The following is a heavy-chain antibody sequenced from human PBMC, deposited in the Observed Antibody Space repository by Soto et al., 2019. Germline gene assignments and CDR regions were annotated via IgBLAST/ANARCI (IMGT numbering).Heavy chain of an antibody. CDR3: ARSTIAPRLFMFPFDS. Sequence: SETLSLTCAVNGGSFTGYYGAWVRQSPGKGLEWIGEISHSGSTNYNPSLKSRVTISVDTSKNQFSLRLTSVTAADTAVYYCARSTIAPRLFMFPFDSWGQGTLVTVSS. CDR1: GGSFTGYY. D-gene: IGHD6-6*01. V-gene: IGHV4-34*01. J-gene: IGHJ4*02. CDR2: ISHSGST.